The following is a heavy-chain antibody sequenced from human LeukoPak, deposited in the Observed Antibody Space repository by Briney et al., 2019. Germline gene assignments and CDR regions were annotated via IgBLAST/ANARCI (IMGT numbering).Heavy chain of an antibody. D-gene: IGHD1-26*01. J-gene: IGHJ4*02. CDR2: T. V-gene: IGHV5-51*01. CDR3: ARSARSLYFDY. Sequence: TRYSASVQGQVTISADKSISTAYLQWSSLKASDTAMYYCARSARSLYFDYWGQGTLVTVSS.